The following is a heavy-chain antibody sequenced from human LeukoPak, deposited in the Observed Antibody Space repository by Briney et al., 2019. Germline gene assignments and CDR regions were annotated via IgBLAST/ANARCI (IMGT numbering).Heavy chain of an antibody. V-gene: IGHV3-20*04. J-gene: IGHJ4*02. CDR2: INWNGGST. CDR3: ARARKFRRTTVTTLDY. D-gene: IGHD4-17*01. CDR1: GFTFDDYG. Sequence: GGSLRLSCAASGFTFDDYGMSWVRQAPGKELEWVSGINWNGGSTGYADSVKGRFTISRDNAKNSLYLQMNSLRAEDTALYYCARARKFRRTTVTTLDYWGQGTLVTVSS.